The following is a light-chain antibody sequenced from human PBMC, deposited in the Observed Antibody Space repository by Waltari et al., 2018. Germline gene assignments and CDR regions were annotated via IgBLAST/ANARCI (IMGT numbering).Light chain of an antibody. Sequence: ETVMTQSPATLSVAPGERAQLPCRDSQGVGRELARYQQTPGQAPRLLIYGVSTRATGVPARFSGSGSGAEFTLTISSLQSEDFEVYYCQQYDNWPLTFGGGTKVEIK. J-gene: IGKJ4*01. CDR3: QQYDNWPLT. V-gene: IGKV3D-15*01. CDR2: GVS. CDR1: QGVGRE.